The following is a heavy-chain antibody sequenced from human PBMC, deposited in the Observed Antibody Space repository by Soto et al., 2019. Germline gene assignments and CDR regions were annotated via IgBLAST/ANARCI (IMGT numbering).Heavy chain of an antibody. CDR3: ARILKLCGWIASAGRGHYHLHDV. CDR2: IIPILGIA. CDR1: AGTFSSYT. J-gene: IGHJ6*04. Sequence: SVKVSFKASAGTFSSYTISWVRQAPGQGLEWMGRIIPILGIANYAQKFQGRVTITADKSTNTAYMELSSLRSEDKAAFFCARILKLCGWIASAGRGHYHLHDVWGKGTSVTVSS. D-gene: IGHD2-2*03. V-gene: IGHV1-69*02.